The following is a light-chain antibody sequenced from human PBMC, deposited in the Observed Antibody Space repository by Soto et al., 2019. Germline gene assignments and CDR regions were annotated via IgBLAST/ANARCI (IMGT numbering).Light chain of an antibody. V-gene: IGKV3-15*01. Sequence: EIVMTQSPATLSVSPGERATLSCRASQSVSSNLAWYQQKPGQAPRLLIYGASTRATGIPARFIGSGSGTEFNLTISSLQSEDFAVYYCQQYNNWPRTFGQGTKVEIK. CDR2: GAS. CDR3: QQYNNWPRT. J-gene: IGKJ1*01. CDR1: QSVSSN.